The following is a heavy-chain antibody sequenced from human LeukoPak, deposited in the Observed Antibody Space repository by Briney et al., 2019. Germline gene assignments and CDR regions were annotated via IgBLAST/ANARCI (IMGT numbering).Heavy chain of an antibody. Sequence: AETLSLTCTVSGGSISSYYWSWIGQPPGKGLEWIGYIYCSGSTNYNPSLKSRVTISVDTSKNQFSLKLSSVTAADTAVYYCASVGSSTSYNWFDPWGQGTLVTVSS. D-gene: IGHD2-2*01. CDR3: ASVGSSTSYNWFDP. CDR1: GGSISSYY. CDR2: IYCSGST. J-gene: IGHJ5*02. V-gene: IGHV4-59*12.